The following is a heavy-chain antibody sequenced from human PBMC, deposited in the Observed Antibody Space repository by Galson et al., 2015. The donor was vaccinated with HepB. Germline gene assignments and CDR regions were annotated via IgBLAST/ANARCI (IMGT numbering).Heavy chain of an antibody. Sequence: PALVKPTQTLTLTCTFSGFSLTTTGMCVNWIRQPPGRALEWLAVITWDDDKYYNTSLKTRLTISQDSSKNQVVFTMTHMDPVDTGTYYCARGQLDKYYDMDVWGQGTTVTVSS. CDR2: ITWDDDK. V-gene: IGHV2-70*01. D-gene: IGHD5-24*01. J-gene: IGHJ6*02. CDR1: GFSLTTTGMC. CDR3: ARGQLDKYYDMDV.